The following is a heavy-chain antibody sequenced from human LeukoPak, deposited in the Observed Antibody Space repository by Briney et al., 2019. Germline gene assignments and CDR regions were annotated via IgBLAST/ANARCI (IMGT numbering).Heavy chain of an antibody. CDR1: GYTFTSYG. Sequence: GASVKVSCKASGYTFTSYGISWVRQAPGQGLEWMGWISAYNGNTNYAQKLQGRVTMTTDTSTSTAYMELRSLRSDDTAVYYCARDHTVTTSVPAFDIWGQGTTVTVSS. D-gene: IGHD4-17*01. CDR2: ISAYNGNT. J-gene: IGHJ3*02. V-gene: IGHV1-18*01. CDR3: ARDHTVTTSVPAFDI.